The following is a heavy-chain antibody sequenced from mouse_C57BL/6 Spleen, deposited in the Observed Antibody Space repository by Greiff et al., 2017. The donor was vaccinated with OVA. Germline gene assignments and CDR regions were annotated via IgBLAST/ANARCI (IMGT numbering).Heavy chain of an antibody. CDR3: AREDNSNYFDY. Sequence: EVKLVESGGGLVKPGGSLKLSCAASGFTFSSYAMSWVRQTPEKRLEWVATISDGASYTYYPDNVKGRFTISRDNAKNNLYLQMSHLKSEDTAMYYCAREDNSNYFDYWGQGTTLTVSS. V-gene: IGHV5-4*01. CDR2: ISDGASYT. D-gene: IGHD2-5*01. J-gene: IGHJ2*01. CDR1: GFTFSSYA.